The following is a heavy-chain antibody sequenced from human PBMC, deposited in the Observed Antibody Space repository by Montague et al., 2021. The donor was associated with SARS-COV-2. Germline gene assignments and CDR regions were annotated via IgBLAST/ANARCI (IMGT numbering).Heavy chain of an antibody. CDR2: INHSGST. D-gene: IGHD4-23*01. CDR3: ARDKVTTVVTSTVGFDY. Sequence: SETLSLTCAVYGGSFSGHSWSWIRQPPGKGLEWIGEINHSGSTNYNPSLKSRVTISVDTSKNQFSLKLSSVTAADTAVYYCARDKVTTVVTSTVGFDYWGQGTLVTVSS. J-gene: IGHJ4*02. V-gene: IGHV4-34*01. CDR1: GGSFSGHS.